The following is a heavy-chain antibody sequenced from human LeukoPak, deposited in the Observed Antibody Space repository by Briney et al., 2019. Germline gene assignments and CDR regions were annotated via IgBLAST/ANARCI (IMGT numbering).Heavy chain of an antibody. V-gene: IGHV1-2*02. CDR3: ATNILVRDIINWFDP. J-gene: IGHJ5*02. CDR2: INPNSGGT. D-gene: IGHD3-10*01. Sequence: ASVKVSCKASGYTFTGYYMHWVRQAPGQGLEWMGWINPNSGGTNYAQKFQGRVTMTRDTSISTAYTELSRLRYDDTAVYYCATNILVRDIINWFDPWGQGTLVTVSS. CDR1: GYTFTGYY.